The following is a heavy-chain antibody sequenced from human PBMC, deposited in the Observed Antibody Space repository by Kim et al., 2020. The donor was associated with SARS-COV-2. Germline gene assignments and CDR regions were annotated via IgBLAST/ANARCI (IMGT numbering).Heavy chain of an antibody. D-gene: IGHD6-19*01. CDR2: ISSSSSYT. CDR3: ARDLVAGTANWFDP. J-gene: IGHJ5*02. V-gene: IGHV3-11*06. CDR1: GFTFSDYY. Sequence: GGSLRLSCAASGFTFSDYYMSWIRQAPGKGLEWVSYISSSSSYTNYADSVKGRFTISRDNAKNSLYLQMNSLRAEDTAVYYCARDLVAGTANWFDPWGQGTLVTVSS.